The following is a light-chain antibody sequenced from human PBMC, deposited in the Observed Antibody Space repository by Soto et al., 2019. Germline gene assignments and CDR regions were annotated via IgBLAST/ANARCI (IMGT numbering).Light chain of an antibody. J-gene: IGKJ2*01. Sequence: DIQMTQSPSSVSASIGDRVTSTCRARQDIGSWLAWYQQKPGKAPKLLIYTASTLQTGVPSRFRGSGSGTDFTLTISNLQPDDFATYYCQQTNSFPRTFGQGTRLRMK. CDR1: QDIGSW. V-gene: IGKV1-12*01. CDR3: QQTNSFPRT. CDR2: TAS.